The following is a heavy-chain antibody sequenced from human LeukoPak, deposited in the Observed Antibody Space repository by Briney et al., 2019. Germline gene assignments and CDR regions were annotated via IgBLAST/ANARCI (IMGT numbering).Heavy chain of an antibody. CDR3: ARGGNRFGGFYFDY. V-gene: IGHV4-31*03. J-gene: IGHJ4*02. CDR2: IHHSGSS. D-gene: IGHD3-10*01. CDR1: ADSLSSGGHY. Sequence: PSETLSLTCTVSADSLSSGGHYWAWIRQLPGKGLESIGFIHHSGSSRHNPSLKDRVAISVDASRKQFALRLSSVTAADTAVYYCARGGNRFGGFYFDYWGQGIQVIVSS.